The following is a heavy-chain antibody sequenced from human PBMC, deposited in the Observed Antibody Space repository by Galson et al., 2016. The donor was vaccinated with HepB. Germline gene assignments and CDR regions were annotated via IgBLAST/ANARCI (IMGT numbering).Heavy chain of an antibody. J-gene: IGHJ6*02. Sequence: SLRLSCAASGFTFSFYWMHWVRQVPGKGLVWVSRIKSDGSSTSYADSVRGRFTISRDNSNNMVHLQMNSLTVEDTAVYFCARDEWQLGPWYYSMDVWGQGTTVTVSS. V-gene: IGHV3-74*01. CDR2: IKSDGSST. CDR3: ARDEWQLGPWYYSMDV. CDR1: GFTFSFYW. D-gene: IGHD4-23*01.